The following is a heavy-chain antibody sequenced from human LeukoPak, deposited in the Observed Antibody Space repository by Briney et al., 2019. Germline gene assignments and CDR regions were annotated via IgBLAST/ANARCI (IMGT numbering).Heavy chain of an antibody. V-gene: IGHV4-59*01. D-gene: IGHD6-13*01. CDR2: IYYSGST. CDR3: ARAGSNWYFDN. J-gene: IGHJ4*02. Sequence: SETLSLTCTVSGGSINIYYWNWIRQPPGKGLEWIGYIYYSGSTNYNPSLKSRVTISVDTSKNQFSLKLTSVTAADTAVYYCARAGSNWYFDNWGQGTLVTVSS. CDR1: GGSINIYY.